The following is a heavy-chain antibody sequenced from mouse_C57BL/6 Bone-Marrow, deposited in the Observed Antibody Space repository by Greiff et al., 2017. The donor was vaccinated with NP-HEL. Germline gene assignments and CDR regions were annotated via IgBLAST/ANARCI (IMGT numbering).Heavy chain of an antibody. V-gene: IGHV1-55*01. J-gene: IGHJ4*01. Sequence: QVQLQQPGAELVKPGASVKMSCKASGYTFTSYWITWVKQRPGQGLEWIGDIYPGSGSTNYNEKFKSKATLTVDTSSSTAYMQLSSLTSEDSAVYDCARWSYYYGYAMDYGGQGHSVTVTA. CDR2: IYPGSGST. D-gene: IGHD1-1*01. CDR3: ARWSYYYGYAMDY. CDR1: GYTFTSYW.